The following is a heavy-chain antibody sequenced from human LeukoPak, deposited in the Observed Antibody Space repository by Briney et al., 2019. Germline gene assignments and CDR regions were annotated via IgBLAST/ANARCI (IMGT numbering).Heavy chain of an antibody. Sequence: GSLRLSCAASGFTFSDYYMSWIRQAPGKGLEWVSYISSSGSTIYYADSVKGRFTISRDNARNSLYLQMNSLRAEDTAVYYCARDTYSSSSTIDYWGQGTLVTVSS. CDR1: GFTFSDYY. V-gene: IGHV3-11*04. J-gene: IGHJ4*02. CDR2: ISSSGSTI. CDR3: ARDTYSSSSTIDY. D-gene: IGHD6-6*01.